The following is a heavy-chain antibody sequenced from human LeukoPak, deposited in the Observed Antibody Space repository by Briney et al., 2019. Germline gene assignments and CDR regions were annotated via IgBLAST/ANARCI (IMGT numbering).Heavy chain of an antibody. D-gene: IGHD3-10*01. CDR3: ARDFSVRGVMGGY. CDR1: GYTFTSYG. Sequence: ASVKVSCKPSGYTFTSYGISWVRQAPGQGLEWMGWISAYNGNTNYAQKLQGRVTMTTATSTSTAYMELRSLSSDDTAVYYCARDFSVRGVMGGYWGQGTLVTVSS. CDR2: ISAYNGNT. J-gene: IGHJ4*02. V-gene: IGHV1-18*04.